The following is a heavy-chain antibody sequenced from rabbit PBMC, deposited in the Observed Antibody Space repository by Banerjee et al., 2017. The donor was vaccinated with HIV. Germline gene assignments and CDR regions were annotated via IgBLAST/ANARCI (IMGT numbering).Heavy chain of an antibody. V-gene: IGHV1S40*01. D-gene: IGHD4-1*01. CDR1: GFSFSSNYY. CDR3: ARDLAGAIGWNFYL. Sequence: KESGGGLVKPGASLTLTCTASGFSFSSNYYMCWVRQAPGKGLEWIACIVAGSSGNTYYASWAKGRITISKTSSTTVTLQMTSLTAADTATYFCARDLAGAIGWNFYLWGPGTLVTVS. CDR2: IVAGSSGNT. J-gene: IGHJ4*01.